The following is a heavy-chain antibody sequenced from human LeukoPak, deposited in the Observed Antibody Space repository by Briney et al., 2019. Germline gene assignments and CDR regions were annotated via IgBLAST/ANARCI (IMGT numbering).Heavy chain of an antibody. J-gene: IGHJ4*02. CDR2: ISSSSSTI. CDR3: ARGLPSENTAMVPRIFDY. V-gene: IGHV3-48*04. CDR1: GFTFSSYS. Sequence: PRGSLRLSCAASGFTFSSYSMNWVRQAPGKGLEWVSYISSSSSTIYYADSVKGRFTISRDNAKNSLYLQMNSLRAEDTAVYYCARGLPSENTAMVPRIFDYWGQGTLVTVSS. D-gene: IGHD5-18*01.